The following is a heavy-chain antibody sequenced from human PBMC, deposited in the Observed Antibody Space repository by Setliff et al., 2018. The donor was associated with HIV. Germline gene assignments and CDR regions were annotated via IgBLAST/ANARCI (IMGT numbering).Heavy chain of an antibody. CDR2: IYNDGSKK. V-gene: IGHV3-30*02. Sequence: GGSLRLSCAASGFTFSYYGMYWVRQAPGKGLEWVALIYNDGSKKYYADSVKGRFTISRDNSKNTLYLQMNSLRAEDTAVYYCAKDAYSSGPYAFDIWGQGTMVTVSS. J-gene: IGHJ3*02. CDR1: GFTFSYYG. D-gene: IGHD6-19*01. CDR3: AKDAYSSGPYAFDI.